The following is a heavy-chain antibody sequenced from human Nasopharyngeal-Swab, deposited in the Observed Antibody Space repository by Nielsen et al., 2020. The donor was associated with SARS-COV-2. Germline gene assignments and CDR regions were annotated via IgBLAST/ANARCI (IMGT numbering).Heavy chain of an antibody. CDR1: SGSISSYY. CDR2: IYYSGST. V-gene: IGHV4-59*01. Sequence: PETLSLTCTVTSGSISSYYWSWIPQLPGTGLEWIGYIYYSGSTNYNPSLKSRVTISVDTSKNQFSLKLSSVTAADTAVYYCARDRTYSSGPDYYFDYWGQGTLVTVSS. D-gene: IGHD6-19*01. J-gene: IGHJ4*02. CDR3: ARDRTYSSGPDYYFDY.